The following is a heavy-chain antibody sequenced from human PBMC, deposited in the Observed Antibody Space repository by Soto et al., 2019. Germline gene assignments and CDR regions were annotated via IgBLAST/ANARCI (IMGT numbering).Heavy chain of an antibody. J-gene: IGHJ4*02. Sequence: EVQLLESGGGLVQPGGSLRLSCAASGFTFSSYAMSWVRQAPGKGLEWVSAISGSGGSTYYADSMKGRFTISRDNSKNTLYLQMNSLRAEDTAVYYCAKDSCSGGSCYSGFDYWGQGTLVTVSS. CDR2: ISGSGGST. CDR1: GFTFSSYA. D-gene: IGHD2-15*01. V-gene: IGHV3-23*01. CDR3: AKDSCSGGSCYSGFDY.